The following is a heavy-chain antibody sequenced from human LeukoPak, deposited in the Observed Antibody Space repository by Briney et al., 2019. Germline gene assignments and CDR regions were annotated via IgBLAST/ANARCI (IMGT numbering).Heavy chain of an antibody. Sequence: SETLSLTCTVSGDSLGSSGYCWGWVRQPPGKGLEWIGTIFYSGSTYYNPSLKSRITISVDTSRNQFTLKLTSVTASDTADYYCASHGGRGRSFEPWLRPVDSWGEGILVIVSS. D-gene: IGHD5-12*01. J-gene: IGHJ4*02. V-gene: IGHV4-39*01. CDR3: ASHGGRGRSFEPWLRPVDS. CDR2: IFYSGST. CDR1: GDSLGSSGYC.